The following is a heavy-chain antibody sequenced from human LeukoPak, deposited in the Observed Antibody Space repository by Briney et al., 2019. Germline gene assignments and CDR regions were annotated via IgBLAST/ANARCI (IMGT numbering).Heavy chain of an antibody. J-gene: IGHJ5*02. Sequence: GASVKVSCKASGYSFTSYDINWVRHGNGQGLELVGWMNPDSGNTGYAQKFQGRVTMTRDTSISTAYMELSSLRSDDTAVYYCAKSTMGTRRINDLWGRGTLVTVSS. D-gene: IGHD3-10*01. CDR3: AKSTMGTRRINDL. CDR1: GYSFTSYD. CDR2: MNPDSGNT. V-gene: IGHV1-8*01.